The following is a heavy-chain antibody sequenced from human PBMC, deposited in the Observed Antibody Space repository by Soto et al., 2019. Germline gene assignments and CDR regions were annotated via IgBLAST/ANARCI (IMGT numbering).Heavy chain of an antibody. CDR3: ARVIGGLYYFDY. CDR1: GYTFTSYA. Sequence: QVQLVQSGAEVKKPGASVKVSCKASGYTFTSYAMHWVRQAPGQRLEWMGWINAGNGNTKYSQKFQGRVTITRDTSASTAYMELSSLRSEDTAVYYWARVIGGLYYFDYRGQGTLVTVSS. CDR2: INAGNGNT. V-gene: IGHV1-3*01. J-gene: IGHJ4*02. D-gene: IGHD3-16*01.